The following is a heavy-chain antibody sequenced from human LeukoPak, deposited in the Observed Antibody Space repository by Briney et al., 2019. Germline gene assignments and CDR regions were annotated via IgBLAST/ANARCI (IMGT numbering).Heavy chain of an antibody. CDR2: LRYDGSNK. CDR1: GFTFSNYG. V-gene: IGHV3-30*02. J-gene: IGHJ4*02. Sequence: GGSLRLSCAASGFTFSNYGMHWVRQAPGKGLEWVAFLRYDGSNKYYADSVKGRFTISRDNSKNTLYLQMNSLRADDTAVYYCAKVTDYGGNKNYSDYWGQGTLVTVSS. CDR3: AKVTDYGGNKNYSDY. D-gene: IGHD4-23*01.